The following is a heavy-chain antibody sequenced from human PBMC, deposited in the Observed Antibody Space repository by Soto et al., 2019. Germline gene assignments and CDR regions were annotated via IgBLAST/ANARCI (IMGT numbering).Heavy chain of an antibody. D-gene: IGHD3-22*01. CDR2: SNTNSGGT. V-gene: IGHV1-2*02. CDR1: GYTSTGYY. Sequence: GASVKVSCKASGYTSTGYYMHWVRQAPGQGLEWMGWSNTNSGGTNYAQKFQGRVTMTRDTSISTAYMELSRLRSDDTAVYYCARDYYDSSGPRGYWFDPWGQGTLVTVSS. J-gene: IGHJ5*02. CDR3: ARDYYDSSGPRGYWFDP.